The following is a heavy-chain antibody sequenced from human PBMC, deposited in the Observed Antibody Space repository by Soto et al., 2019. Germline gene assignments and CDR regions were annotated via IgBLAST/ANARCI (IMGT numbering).Heavy chain of an antibody. D-gene: IGHD2-15*01. CDR1: GFTFSSYG. V-gene: IGHV3-30*18. Sequence: PGGSLRLSCAASGFTFSSYGMHWVRQAPGKGLEWVAVISYDGSNKYYADSVKGRFTISRDNSKNTLYLQMNSLRAEDTAVYYCAKDGLGYCSGGSCYDRPFDYWGQGTLVTVSS. CDR3: AKDGLGYCSGGSCYDRPFDY. J-gene: IGHJ4*02. CDR2: ISYDGSNK.